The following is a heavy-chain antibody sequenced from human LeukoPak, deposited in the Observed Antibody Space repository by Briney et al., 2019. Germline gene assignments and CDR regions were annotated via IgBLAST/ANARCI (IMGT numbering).Heavy chain of an antibody. Sequence: PGGSLRLSCTASGFTVSSNYMSWVRQAPGKGLEWVSVIYSGGSTYYADSVKGRFTISRDNSKNTLYLQMNSLRAEDTAVYYCASMWSYYDSSGYYEGRYYFDYWGQGTLVTVSS. D-gene: IGHD3-22*01. V-gene: IGHV3-66*01. J-gene: IGHJ4*02. CDR3: ASMWSYYDSSGYYEGRYYFDY. CDR2: IYSGGST. CDR1: GFTVSSNY.